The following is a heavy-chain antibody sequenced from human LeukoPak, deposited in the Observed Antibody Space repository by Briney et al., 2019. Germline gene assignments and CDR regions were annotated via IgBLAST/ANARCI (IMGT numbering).Heavy chain of an antibody. Sequence: ASVKVSCKASGYTFTGYYMHWVRQAPGQGLEWMGWINPNSGGTNYAQKFQGRVTMTRDTSISTAYMELSRLRSDGTAVYYCARGIAAAGTGVGYWGQGTLVTVSS. J-gene: IGHJ4*02. V-gene: IGHV1-2*02. CDR3: ARGIAAAGTGVGY. CDR1: GYTFTGYY. D-gene: IGHD6-13*01. CDR2: INPNSGGT.